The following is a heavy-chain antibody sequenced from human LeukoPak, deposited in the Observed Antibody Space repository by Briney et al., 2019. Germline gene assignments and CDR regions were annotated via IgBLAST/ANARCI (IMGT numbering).Heavy chain of an antibody. D-gene: IGHD3-22*01. J-gene: IGHJ3*02. CDR3: AKILSSGTPSAFDI. V-gene: IGHV3-30*18. CDR1: GFTFSSYG. Sequence: GGSLRLSCAASGFTFSSYGMHWVRQAPGKGLEWVAVISYDGSNKYYADSVKGRFTISRDNSKNTLYLQMNSLRAEDTAVYYCAKILSSGTPSAFDIWGQGTMVTVSS. CDR2: ISYDGSNK.